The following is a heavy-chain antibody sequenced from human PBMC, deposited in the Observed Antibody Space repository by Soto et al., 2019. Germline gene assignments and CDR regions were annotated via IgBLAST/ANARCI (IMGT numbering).Heavy chain of an antibody. J-gene: IGHJ4*02. D-gene: IGHD2-15*01. CDR2: IIPILGIA. CDR3: ARSYCSGGSCYPTNFDY. V-gene: IGHV1-69*02. CDR1: GGTFSSYT. Sequence: QVQLVQSGAEVKKPGSSVKVSCKASGGTFSSYTISWVRQAPGQGLEWMGRIIPILGIANYAQKFQGRVTITADKSTSTAYMELSRLRSEDTAVYYCARSYCSGGSCYPTNFDYWGQGTLVTVSS.